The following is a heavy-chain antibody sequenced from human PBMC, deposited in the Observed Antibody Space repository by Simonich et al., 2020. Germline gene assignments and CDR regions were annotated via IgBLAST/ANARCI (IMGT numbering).Heavy chain of an antibody. Sequence: EVQLVESGGGLVQPGGSLRLSCAASGFTFSRYDMHWVRQAKGKGWEWVSGIGTAGYTYYPGSVKGRFTISRENAKNSLYLQMNSLRAGDTAVYYCARGGYSGSYNWFDPWGQGTLVTVSS. CDR2: IGTAGYT. CDR3: ARGGYSGSYNWFDP. J-gene: IGHJ5*02. CDR1: GFTFSRYD. D-gene: IGHD1-26*01. V-gene: IGHV3-13*01.